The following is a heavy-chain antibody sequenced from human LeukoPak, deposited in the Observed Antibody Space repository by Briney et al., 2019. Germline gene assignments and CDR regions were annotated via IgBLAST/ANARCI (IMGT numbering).Heavy chain of an antibody. CDR3: ARGSTNWNDDSFDY. V-gene: IGHV4-34*01. Sequence: SETLSLTCAVYGGSFSGYYWSWIRQPPGKGLEWIGEINHSGSTNYNPSLKSRVTISVDTSKNQFSLKLSSVTAADTAVYYCARGSTNWNDDSFDYWGQGTLVTVSS. D-gene: IGHD1-20*01. J-gene: IGHJ4*02. CDR1: GGSFSGYY. CDR2: INHSGST.